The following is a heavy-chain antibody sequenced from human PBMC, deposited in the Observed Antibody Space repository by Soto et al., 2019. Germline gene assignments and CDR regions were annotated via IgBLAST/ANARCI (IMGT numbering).Heavy chain of an antibody. CDR3: ARRTMEYHWPGVYYYYGMDV. D-gene: IGHD2-2*01. CDR1: GGSISSSSYY. Sequence: QLQLQESGPGLVKPSETLSLTCTVSGGSISSSSYYWGWIRQPPGKGLEWIGSIYYSGSTYYNPSLKSRVTISVDTSKNQFSLKLSSVTAADTAVYYCARRTMEYHWPGVYYYYGMDVWGQGTTVTVSS. CDR2: IYYSGST. V-gene: IGHV4-39*01. J-gene: IGHJ6*02.